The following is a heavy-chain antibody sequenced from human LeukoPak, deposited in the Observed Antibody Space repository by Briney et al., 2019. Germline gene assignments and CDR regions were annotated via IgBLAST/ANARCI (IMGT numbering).Heavy chain of an antibody. Sequence: PGGSLRLSCAASGFTFSSYWMSWVRQAPGKGLEWVANIKQDGSEKYYVDSVKGRSTISRDNAKNSLYLQMNSLRAEDTAVYYCARPYCSSTSCHDAFDIWGQGTMVTVSS. CDR2: IKQDGSEK. V-gene: IGHV3-7*01. CDR3: ARPYCSSTSCHDAFDI. CDR1: GFTFSSYW. D-gene: IGHD2-2*01. J-gene: IGHJ3*02.